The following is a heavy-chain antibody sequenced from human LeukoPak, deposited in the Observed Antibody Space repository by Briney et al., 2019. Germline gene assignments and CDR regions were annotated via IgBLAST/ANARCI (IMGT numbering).Heavy chain of an antibody. CDR1: GFTFSSYG. D-gene: IGHD1-1*01. J-gene: IGHJ4*02. CDR3: ARDQLEAYFDY. CDR2: IWYDGSNK. Sequence: GGSLRLSCAASGFTFSSYGMHWVRQAPGKGLEWVAVIWYDGSNKYYADSVKGRFTISRDNSKSTLYLQMNSLRAEDTAVYYCARDQLEAYFDYWGQGTLVTVSS. V-gene: IGHV3-33*01.